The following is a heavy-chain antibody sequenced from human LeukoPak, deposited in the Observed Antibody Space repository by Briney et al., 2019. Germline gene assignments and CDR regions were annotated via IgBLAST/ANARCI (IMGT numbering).Heavy chain of an antibody. D-gene: IGHD3-22*01. CDR1: GFPFSAYS. CDR2: ISGSSSYV. CDR3: AKAYYDPSGYSYYFDY. J-gene: IGHJ4*02. V-gene: IGHV3-21*01. Sequence: GESLKISCAASGFPFSAYSMNWIRQAPGKGLEWVSSISGSSSYVYYADSVKGRFTISRDNAKNSLYLHMNSLRAEDTAVYYCAKAYYDPSGYSYYFDYWGQGILVTVSS.